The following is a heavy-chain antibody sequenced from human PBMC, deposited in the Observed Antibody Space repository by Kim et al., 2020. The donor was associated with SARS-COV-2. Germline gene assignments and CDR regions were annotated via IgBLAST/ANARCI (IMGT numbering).Heavy chain of an antibody. CDR3: ARAKMAEAGTFDY. Sequence: GGSLRLSCAASGFTFSSYSMNWVRQAPGKGLECVSSISSSSSYIYYADSVKGRFTISRDNAKNSLYLQMNSLRAEDTAVYYCARAKMAEAGTFDYWGQGTLVTVSS. V-gene: IGHV3-21*01. J-gene: IGHJ4*02. D-gene: IGHD6-13*01. CDR2: ISSSSSYI. CDR1: GFTFSSYS.